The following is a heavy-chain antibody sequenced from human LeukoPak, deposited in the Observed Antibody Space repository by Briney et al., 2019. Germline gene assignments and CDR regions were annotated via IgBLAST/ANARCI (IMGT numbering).Heavy chain of an antibody. CDR3: ARRGRTTSGTRNWFDP. CDR1: GYSFTSHW. J-gene: IGHJ5*02. V-gene: IGHV5-51*01. Sequence: GASIHICCKGSGYSFTSHWIVWVRQMPGKGLKRMGINYPDDSYTRYSTSFEGHVTISADKSITPAYLQWSSLQASESAIYYCARRGRTTSGTRNWFDPWGQGTLVTVSS. D-gene: IGHD1-1*01. CDR2: NYPDDSYT.